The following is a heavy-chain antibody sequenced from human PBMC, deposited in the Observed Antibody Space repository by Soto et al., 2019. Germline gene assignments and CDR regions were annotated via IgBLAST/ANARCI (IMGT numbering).Heavy chain of an antibody. D-gene: IGHD2-15*01. J-gene: IGHJ5*02. CDR3: AEWARYCSGADCRA. CDR1: GFPFSSRA. Sequence: EVQLLESGGGLVQPGGSLSLSCAASGFPFSSRAMSWVRQAQGKGLEWVSAISGSGTITYYADSVKGRFTISRDTSKNTLYLQMTSLRADDTAVYYCAEWARYCSGADCRAWGQGTLVTVSS. CDR2: ISGSGTIT. V-gene: IGHV3-23*01.